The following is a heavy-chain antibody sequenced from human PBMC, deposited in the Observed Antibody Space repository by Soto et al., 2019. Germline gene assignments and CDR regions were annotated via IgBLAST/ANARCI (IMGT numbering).Heavy chain of an antibody. J-gene: IGHJ6*02. CDR1: GESISSGDHY. CDR2: IYYSVNT. Sequence: SETLSLTCTVSGESISSGDHYWSWVRQSPGEGLEWIGFIYYSVNTYYNPSLKSRVSMSVDTSNNQFSLKLNSVTAADTAVYYCARDAGYCNSVSCYPYNMDVWGQGTTVTVSS. D-gene: IGHD2-15*01. V-gene: IGHV4-30-4*01. CDR3: ARDAGYCNSVSCYPYNMDV.